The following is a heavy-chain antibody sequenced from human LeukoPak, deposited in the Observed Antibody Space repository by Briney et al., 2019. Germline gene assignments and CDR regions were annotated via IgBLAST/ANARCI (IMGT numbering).Heavy chain of an antibody. Sequence: SETLSLTCSVPGDSISSGSFYWSWIRQPAGRGLEWIGRIYPSGSTNYNPSLKSRVTISVDTSKNQFSLKLSSVTAADTAVYYCARDVIAAPGTFDYWGQGALVTVSS. CDR3: ARDVIAAPGTFDY. CDR2: IYPSGST. CDR1: GDSISSGSFY. D-gene: IGHD6-13*01. V-gene: IGHV4-61*02. J-gene: IGHJ4*02.